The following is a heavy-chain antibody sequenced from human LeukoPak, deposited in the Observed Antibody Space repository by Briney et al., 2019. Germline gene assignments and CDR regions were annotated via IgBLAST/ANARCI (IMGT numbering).Heavy chain of an antibody. Sequence: QPGGSLRLSCAASGFTFSSYGMHWARQAPGKGLEWVAVISYDGSNKYYADSVKGRFTISRDNSKNTLYLQMNSLRAEDTAVYYCARDVRHYDILTGYGYWGQGTLVTVSS. V-gene: IGHV3-30*03. CDR2: ISYDGSNK. D-gene: IGHD3-9*01. CDR1: GFTFSSYG. J-gene: IGHJ4*02. CDR3: ARDVRHYDILTGYGY.